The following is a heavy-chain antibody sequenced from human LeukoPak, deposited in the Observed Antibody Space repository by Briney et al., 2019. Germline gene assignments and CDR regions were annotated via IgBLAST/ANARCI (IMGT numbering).Heavy chain of an antibody. V-gene: IGHV3-30*09. CDR3: ASGYCSSTSCFPDY. D-gene: IGHD2-2*03. Sequence: GRSLRLSCAASGFIFSSYAMHWVRQAPGKGLEWVAVISYDRSNKYYADSVKGRPAISRDNSKNTLYLQMNSLRGEDTAVYHCASGYCSSTSCFPDYWGQGTLVTVSS. CDR2: ISYDRSNK. J-gene: IGHJ4*02. CDR1: GFIFSSYA.